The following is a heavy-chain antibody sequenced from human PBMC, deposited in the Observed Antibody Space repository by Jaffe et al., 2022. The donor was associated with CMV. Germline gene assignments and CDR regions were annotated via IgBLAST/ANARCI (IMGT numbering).Heavy chain of an antibody. CDR1: GASISGHF. J-gene: IGHJ4*02. Sequence: QVQLQESGPGLVKSSETLSLTCTVSGASISGHFWSWIRQPPGKGLEWIGYLSNTGDTDYNPSLKSRVTISADTSQNQLSLRLTSVTAADTAIYYCARQVTIFGIIIVYFDIWGQGTLATVSS. CDR3: ARQVTIFGIIIVYFDI. D-gene: IGHD3-3*01. V-gene: IGHV4-59*08. CDR2: LSNTGDT.